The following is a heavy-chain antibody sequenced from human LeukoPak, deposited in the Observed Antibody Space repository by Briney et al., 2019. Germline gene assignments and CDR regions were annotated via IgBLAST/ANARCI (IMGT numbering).Heavy chain of an antibody. V-gene: IGHV3-48*01. CDR2: ISSSSSTI. D-gene: IGHD3-22*01. J-gene: IGHJ4*02. CDR3: ARAQYYSDSTGYYYLHY. CDR1: GFTFSSYH. Sequence: GGSLRLSCVGSGFTFSSYHMNWVRQAPGKGLEWVSYISSSSSTIYYADSVKGRFTVSRDNAKNSLYLQTNSLRAEDTAVYYCARAQYYSDSTGYYYLHYWGQGTLVTVSS.